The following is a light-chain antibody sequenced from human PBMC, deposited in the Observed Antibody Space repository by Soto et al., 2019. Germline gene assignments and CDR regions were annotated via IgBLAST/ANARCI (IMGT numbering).Light chain of an antibody. V-gene: IGKV3-20*01. J-gene: IGKJ3*01. CDR2: GAS. Sequence: EIVLTHVPGTLSLYPGERATLSRRARQSVHRGSLASYKKKSGQAPRLLFYGASSRATAIPDRFSGSGSGTDFTLTISRLEPEDLAVYYCQQYGSSPFTCGPGTKVDIK. CDR3: QQYGSSPFT. CDR1: QSVHRGS.